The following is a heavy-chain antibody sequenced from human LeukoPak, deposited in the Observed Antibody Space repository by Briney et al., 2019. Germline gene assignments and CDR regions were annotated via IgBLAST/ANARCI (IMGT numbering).Heavy chain of an antibody. CDR2: IYYSGST. V-gene: IGHV4-59*01. Sequence: TSETLSLTCTVSGGSISSYYWSWIRQPPGKGLEWIGYIYYSGSTNYNPSLKSRVTISVDTSKNQFSLKLSSVTAADTAVYYCAIPPWGYYDSSGYPWGQGTLVTVSS. J-gene: IGHJ5*02. D-gene: IGHD3-22*01. CDR1: GGSISSYY. CDR3: AIPPWGYYDSSGYP.